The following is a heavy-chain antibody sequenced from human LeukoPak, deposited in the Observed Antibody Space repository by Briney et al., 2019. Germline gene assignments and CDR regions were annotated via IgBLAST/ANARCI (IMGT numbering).Heavy chain of an antibody. Sequence: GASVKVSCKASGYTFTGYYMHWVRQAPGQGLEWMGIINPSGGSTSYAQKFQGRVTMTRDMSTSTVYMELSSLRSEDTAVYYCARVTSGWTQSTEFDYWGQGTLVTVSS. D-gene: IGHD6-19*01. V-gene: IGHV1-46*01. CDR1: GYTFTGYY. CDR3: ARVTSGWTQSTEFDY. J-gene: IGHJ4*02. CDR2: INPSGGST.